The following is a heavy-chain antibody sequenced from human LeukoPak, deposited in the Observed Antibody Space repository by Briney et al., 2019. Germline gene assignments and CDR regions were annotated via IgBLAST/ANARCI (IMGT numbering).Heavy chain of an antibody. V-gene: IGHV3-21*04. CDR2: ISSSSSYI. J-gene: IGHJ4*02. D-gene: IGHD3-22*01. CDR3: AKGMLEGGQYYYDSN. Sequence: GGSLRLSCAASGFTFSSYSMNWVRQAPGKGLEWVSSISSSSSYIYYADSVTGRFTISRDNAKNSLYLQMNSLRAEDTAVYYCAKGMLEGGQYYYDSNGGQGTLVTVSS. CDR1: GFTFSSYS.